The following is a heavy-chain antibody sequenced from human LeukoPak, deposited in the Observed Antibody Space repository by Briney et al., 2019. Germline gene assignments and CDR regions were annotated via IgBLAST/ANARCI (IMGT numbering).Heavy chain of an antibody. J-gene: IGHJ6*03. CDR3: ARQTYYYYYMDV. CDR2: IYYSGST. CDR1: GGSISIGDYY. Sequence: SETLSLTCTVSGGSISIGDYYWSWIRQPPGKGLEWIGYIYYSGSTYYNPSLKSRVTISVDTSKNQFSLKLSSVTAADTAVYYCARQTYYYYYMDVWGKGTTVTVSS. V-gene: IGHV4-30-4*08.